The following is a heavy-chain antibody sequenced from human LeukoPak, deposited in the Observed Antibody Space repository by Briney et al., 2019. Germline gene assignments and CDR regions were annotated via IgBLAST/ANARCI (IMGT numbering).Heavy chain of an antibody. Sequence: GGSLRLSCAASGFTFSSYAMSWVRQAPGKGLEWVSAISGSGGSTYYADSVKGRFTVSRDNSKNTLYLQMNSLRVEDTAVYYCAKDRLRYCSGGSCHEFDYWGQGTLVTVSS. CDR2: ISGSGGST. V-gene: IGHV3-23*01. D-gene: IGHD2-15*01. CDR1: GFTFSSYA. J-gene: IGHJ4*02. CDR3: AKDRLRYCSGGSCHEFDY.